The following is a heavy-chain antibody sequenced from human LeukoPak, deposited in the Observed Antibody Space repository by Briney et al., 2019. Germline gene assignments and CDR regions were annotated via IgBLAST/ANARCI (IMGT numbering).Heavy chain of an antibody. V-gene: IGHV5-51*01. J-gene: IGHJ5*02. CDR2: IYPGDSDT. D-gene: IGHD6-13*01. CDR1: GSSFTNYW. CDR3: ASLIFGYTSTWDGIP. Sequence: GAPLQTSCKGSGSSFTNYWIAWVRQLPGKGLEWIGIIYPGDSDTIYSPSFQGQVSISADKCISTTYLHWSRLKASDTGMYYCASLIFGYTSTWDGIPWGEGALVTVSP.